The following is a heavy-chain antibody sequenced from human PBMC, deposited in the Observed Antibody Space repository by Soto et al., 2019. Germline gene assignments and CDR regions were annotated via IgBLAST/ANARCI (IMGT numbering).Heavy chain of an antibody. D-gene: IGHD6-19*01. V-gene: IGHV2-5*02. CDR2: IYWDDDK. Sequence: QITLKESGPTLVKPTQTLTLTCTFSGFSLSSTRMAVGWIRQPPGQALEWLALIYWDDDKRYSPFLKSRLTSTKDTSKNQVVLTMSNMDPVDTARYYCAHIVVAGLGYYFDYWGQGTLVTVSS. CDR3: AHIVVAGLGYYFDY. CDR1: GFSLSSTRMA. J-gene: IGHJ4*02.